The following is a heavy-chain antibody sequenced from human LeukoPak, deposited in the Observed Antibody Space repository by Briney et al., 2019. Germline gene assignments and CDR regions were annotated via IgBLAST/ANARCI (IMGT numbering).Heavy chain of an antibody. Sequence: GGSLRLSCAASGVTFSSYAMHWVRQAPGKGLEWVAVISYDGSNKYYADSAKGRFTISRDNSKNTLYLQMNSLRAEDTAVYYCARDFKQQLANFDYWGQGTLVTVSS. V-gene: IGHV3-30*04. D-gene: IGHD6-13*01. J-gene: IGHJ4*02. CDR2: ISYDGSNK. CDR1: GVTFSSYA. CDR3: ARDFKQQLANFDY.